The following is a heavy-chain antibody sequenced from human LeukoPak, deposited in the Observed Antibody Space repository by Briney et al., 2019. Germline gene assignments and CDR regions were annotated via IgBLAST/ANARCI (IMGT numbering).Heavy chain of an antibody. Sequence: SETLSLTCTVSGGSISSYYWSWIRQPPGKGLEWIGYIYYSGSTYYNPSLKSRVTISVDTSKNQFSLKLSSVTAADTAVYYCARFVAVEVYATNFGGMDVWGQGTTVTVSS. CDR1: GGSISSYY. CDR2: IYYSGST. V-gene: IGHV4-59*06. CDR3: ARFVAVEVYATNFGGMDV. D-gene: IGHD2-8*01. J-gene: IGHJ6*02.